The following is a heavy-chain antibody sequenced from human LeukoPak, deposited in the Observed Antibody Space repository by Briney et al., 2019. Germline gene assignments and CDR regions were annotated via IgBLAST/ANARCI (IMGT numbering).Heavy chain of an antibody. J-gene: IGHJ4*02. V-gene: IGHV4-39*07. CDR2: IYHSGST. CDR3: ARVDYSNYFDY. D-gene: IGHD4-11*01. Sequence: ETLSLTCTVSGGSISSSSYYWGWIRQPPGKGLEWIGSIYHSGSTYYNPSLKIRVTISVDTSKNQFSLKLSSVTAADTAVYYCARVDYSNYFDYWGQGTLVTVSS. CDR1: GGSISSSSYY.